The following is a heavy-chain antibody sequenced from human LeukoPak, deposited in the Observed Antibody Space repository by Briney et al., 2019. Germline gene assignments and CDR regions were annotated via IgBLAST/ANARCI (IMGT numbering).Heavy chain of an antibody. CDR1: GGSISSRTSY. CDR3: ARSSKTYCDY. J-gene: IGHJ4*02. V-gene: IGHV4-39*07. D-gene: IGHD2-2*01. CDR2: IYYSGST. Sequence: SETLSLTCTVSGGSISSRTSYWGWIRQPPGKGLEWIGSIYYSGSTYYNPSLKSRVTISVDTSKNQFSLKLSSVTAADTAVYYCARSSKTYCDYWGQGTLVTVSS.